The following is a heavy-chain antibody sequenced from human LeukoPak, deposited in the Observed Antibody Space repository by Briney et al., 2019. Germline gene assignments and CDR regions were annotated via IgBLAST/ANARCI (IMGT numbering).Heavy chain of an antibody. D-gene: IGHD4-17*01. CDR1: GFTFSSYE. Sequence: GGSLRLSRAASGFTFSSYEMNWVRQAPGKGLEWVSYISSSGSTIYYADSVKGRFTISRDNAKNSLYLQMNSLRAEDTAVYYCARDRFLYGDTPFDYWGQGTLVTVSS. CDR3: ARDRFLYGDTPFDY. J-gene: IGHJ4*02. CDR2: ISSSGSTI. V-gene: IGHV3-48*03.